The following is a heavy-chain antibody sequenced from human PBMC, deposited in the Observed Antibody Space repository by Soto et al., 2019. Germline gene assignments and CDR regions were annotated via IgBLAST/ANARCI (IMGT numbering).Heavy chain of an antibody. J-gene: IGHJ5*02. CDR3: ARDLNYYDSSGEPWFDP. Sequence: SETLCITCLFSGGSISIYYWIWIRQPPGKGLEWIGYIYYSGSTNYNPSLKSRVTISVDTSKNQFSLKLRSVTAADTAVYYCARDLNYYDSSGEPWFDPWGQGTMVTVSS. D-gene: IGHD3-22*01. V-gene: IGHV4-59*01. CDR1: GGSISIYY. CDR2: IYYSGST.